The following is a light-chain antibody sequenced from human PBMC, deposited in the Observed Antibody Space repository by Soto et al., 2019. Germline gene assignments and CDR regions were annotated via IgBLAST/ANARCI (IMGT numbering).Light chain of an antibody. Sequence: DIQLTQFPSTLSASVGDRVSVTCRASQSISSWLAWYPQKPGKAPKLLIYEASSVERGGPSRFSGSGSVTEFALTSNSRQPDDFATYYCQRYNSYSCTFGQGTKLDIK. CDR2: EAS. CDR3: QRYNSYSCT. J-gene: IGKJ1*01. V-gene: IGKV1-5*01. CDR1: QSISSW.